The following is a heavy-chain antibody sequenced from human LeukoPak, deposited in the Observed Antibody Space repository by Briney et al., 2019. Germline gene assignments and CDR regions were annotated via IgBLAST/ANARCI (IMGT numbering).Heavy chain of an antibody. CDR2: ISSSGSTI. V-gene: IGHV3-48*03. J-gene: IGHJ6*02. D-gene: IGHD2-2*01. CDR3: ARAGVVPATMPSGGMDV. CDR1: GFTFSSYE. Sequence: GGSLRLSCAASGFTFSSYEMNWARQAPGKGLEWVSYISSSGSTIYYADSVKGRFTISRDNAKNSLYLQMNSLRAEDTAVYYCARAGVVPATMPSGGMDVWGQGTTVTVSS.